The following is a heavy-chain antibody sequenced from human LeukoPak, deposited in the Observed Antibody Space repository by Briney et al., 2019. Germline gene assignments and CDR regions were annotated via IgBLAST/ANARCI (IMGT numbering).Heavy chain of an antibody. V-gene: IGHV1-2*02. D-gene: IGHD5-12*01. CDR1: GYTFTGYY. Sequence: ASVKVSCKASGYTFTGYYMHWVRQAPGQGLEWMGWISPNSGGTNYAQKFQGRVTMTRDTSISTAYMELSRLRSDDTAVYYCARDVSDSGYDEGDWFDPWGQGTLVTVSS. CDR2: ISPNSGGT. J-gene: IGHJ5*02. CDR3: ARDVSDSGYDEGDWFDP.